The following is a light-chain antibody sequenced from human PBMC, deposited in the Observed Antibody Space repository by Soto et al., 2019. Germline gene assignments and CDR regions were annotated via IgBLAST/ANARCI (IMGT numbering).Light chain of an antibody. CDR2: YNT. CDR1: SSNIGADYD. CDR3: QSYDSSLSGREV. V-gene: IGLV1-40*01. J-gene: IGLJ2*01. Sequence: QSVLTQPPSVSGAPGQRVTISCTGSSSNIGADYDVHWYQQLPGTAPQLLIYYNTNRPSGVPDRFSGSKSGTSASLAITGLQAEDEADYYCQSYDSSLSGREVFGGGTKLTVL.